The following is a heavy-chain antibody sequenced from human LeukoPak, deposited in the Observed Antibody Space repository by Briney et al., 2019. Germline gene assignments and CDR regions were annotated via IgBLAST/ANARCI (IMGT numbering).Heavy chain of an antibody. D-gene: IGHD6-19*01. Sequence: GGSLRLSCAASGFIFSSYYMSWVRQAPGKGLEWVALINPDGSERYYVDSVKGRFTISRDNAKNSLYLQMDSLRDDDTAMYFCTRDLAAVPGPRMDVWGQGTTVTVSS. CDR1: GFIFSSYY. V-gene: IGHV3-7*03. CDR3: TRDLAAVPGPRMDV. J-gene: IGHJ6*02. CDR2: INPDGSER.